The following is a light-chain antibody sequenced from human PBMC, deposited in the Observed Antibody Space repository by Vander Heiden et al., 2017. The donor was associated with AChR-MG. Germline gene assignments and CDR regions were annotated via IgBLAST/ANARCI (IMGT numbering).Light chain of an antibody. CDR2: DAS. Sequence: DIQMTQSPSTLSASVGDRVTITCRASQSISSWLAWYQQKPGKAPKVLIYDASSLESGVPSRFSGSGYGTEFTLTISILQPDDFATYYCQQYNSYSWTFGQWTKVEIK. V-gene: IGKV1-5*01. CDR1: QSISSW. CDR3: QQYNSYSWT. J-gene: IGKJ1*01.